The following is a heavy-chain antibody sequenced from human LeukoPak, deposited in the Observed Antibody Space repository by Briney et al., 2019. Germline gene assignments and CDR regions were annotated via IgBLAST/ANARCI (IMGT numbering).Heavy chain of an antibody. CDR3: ATEKGDSPDY. Sequence: LSGGSLRLSCAASGFTFSNYAMSWVRQAPGKGLEWVSGISGSGANTYHADSVKGRFTISRDNSKNTLYEQMNSLRAEDTAVYYCATEKGDSPDYWGQGTLVTVSS. D-gene: IGHD2-21*01. CDR2: ISGSGANT. V-gene: IGHV3-23*01. CDR1: GFTFSNYA. J-gene: IGHJ4*02.